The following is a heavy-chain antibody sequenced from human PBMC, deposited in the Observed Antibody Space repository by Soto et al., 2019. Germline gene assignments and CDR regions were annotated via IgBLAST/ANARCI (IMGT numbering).Heavy chain of an antibody. D-gene: IGHD3-9*01. J-gene: IGHJ6*02. CDR1: GFTFSSYA. V-gene: IGHV3-23*01. CDR3: AKAASHYDILTGYYPYYYYGMDV. Sequence: XGSLRLACAASGFTFSSYAMSWVRQAPGKGLDWVSAISGSGGSTYYADSVKGRFTISRDNSKNTLYLQMNSLRAEDTAVYYCAKAASHYDILTGYYPYYYYGMDVWGQGTTVTVSS. CDR2: ISGSGGST.